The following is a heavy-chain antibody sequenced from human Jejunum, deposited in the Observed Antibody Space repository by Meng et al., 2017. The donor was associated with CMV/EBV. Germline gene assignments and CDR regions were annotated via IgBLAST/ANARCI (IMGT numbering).Heavy chain of an antibody. CDR3: EGGDGY. CDR1: GFTFSRSW. Sequence: LTISCAASGFTFSRSWMSWVRQAPGKGPEWVANINEDGSLTHYVDSVKGRFTIYRDNTQNSLYLQMNSLRGDDTAVYYCEGGDGYWGQGTLVTVSS. V-gene: IGHV3-7*04. CDR2: INEDGSLT. J-gene: IGHJ4*02.